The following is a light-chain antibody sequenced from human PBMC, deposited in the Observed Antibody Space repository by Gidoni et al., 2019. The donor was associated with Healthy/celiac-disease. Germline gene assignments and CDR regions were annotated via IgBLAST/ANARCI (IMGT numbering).Light chain of an antibody. V-gene: IGKV1-33*01. CDR2: DAS. J-gene: IGKJ3*01. CDR1: QDISNY. Sequence: DIQMTQSPSSLSASVGDRVTITCQASQDISNYLNWYQQKPGKAPKLLIYDASNLETGVPSRFSGSGSGTDFTFTISSLQPEDIATYYCQQYDNLPPGGGALFTFGPGTKVDIK. CDR3: QQYDNLPPGGGALFT.